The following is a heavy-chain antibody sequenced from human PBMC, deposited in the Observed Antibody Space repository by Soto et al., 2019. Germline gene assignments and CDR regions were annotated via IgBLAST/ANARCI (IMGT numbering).Heavy chain of an antibody. Sequence: QVQLVQSGAEVRKPGSSVKVSCKASGDTFSFYSINWVRQAPGLVLEWMGRINPILSMSNYAQRFQGRVTMTADKSTSTAYMEPSGLRSEDTAIYYCASSYGSGYRAFDYWGQGALVTVSS. J-gene: IGHJ4*02. V-gene: IGHV1-69*02. CDR3: ASSYGSGYRAFDY. CDR1: GDTFSFYS. D-gene: IGHD3-10*01. CDR2: INPILSMS.